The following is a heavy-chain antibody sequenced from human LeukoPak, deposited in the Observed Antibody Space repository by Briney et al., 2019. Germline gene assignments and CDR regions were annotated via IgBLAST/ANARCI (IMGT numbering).Heavy chain of an antibody. CDR1: GGSFSGYY. CDR3: ARIYDSSGYYSYYYYMDV. V-gene: IGHV4-34*01. J-gene: IGHJ6*03. Sequence: KPSETLSLTCAVYGGSFSGYYWSWIRQPPGKGLEWIGEINHSGSTNYNPSLKSRVTISVDTSKNQFSLKLSSVTAADTAVYYCARIYDSSGYYSYYYYMDVWGKGTTVTISS. CDR2: INHSGST. D-gene: IGHD3-22*01.